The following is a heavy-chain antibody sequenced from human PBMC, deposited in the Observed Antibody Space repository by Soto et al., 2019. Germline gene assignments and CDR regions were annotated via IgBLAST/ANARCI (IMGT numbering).Heavy chain of an antibody. V-gene: IGHV3-30*04. CDR2: ISSDGRNK. Sequence: GGSLRLSCTGSGFTFNTYALHWVRQAPGKGLEWVAVISSDGRNKNYAASVKGRFTISRENSKNTMSLEMDSLQPGDTAIYYCVRGGYSSGYYIKWFDPWGQGTQVTVSS. CDR1: GFTFNTYA. D-gene: IGHD3-22*01. J-gene: IGHJ5*02. CDR3: VRGGYSSGYYIKWFDP.